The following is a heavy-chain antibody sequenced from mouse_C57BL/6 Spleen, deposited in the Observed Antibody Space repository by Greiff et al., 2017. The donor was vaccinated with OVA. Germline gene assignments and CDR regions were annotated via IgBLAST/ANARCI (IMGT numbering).Heavy chain of an antibody. CDR2: IWSGGST. CDR3: ARKGYDYDGYYAMDY. V-gene: IGHV2-2*01. CDR1: GFSLTSYG. D-gene: IGHD2-4*01. J-gene: IGHJ4*01. Sequence: VQLVESGPGLVQPSQSLSITCTVSGFSLTSYGVHWVRQSPGKGLEWLGVIWSGGSTDYNAAFISRLSISKDNSKSQVFFKMNSLQADDTAIYYCARKGYDYDGYYAMDYWGQGTSVTVSS.